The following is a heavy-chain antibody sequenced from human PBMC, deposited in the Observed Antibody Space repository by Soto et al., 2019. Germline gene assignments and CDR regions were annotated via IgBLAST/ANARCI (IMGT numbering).Heavy chain of an antibody. CDR3: ARFTRGSSGDY. J-gene: IGHJ4*02. D-gene: IGHD6-25*01. CDR2: IKEDGSDK. V-gene: IGHV3-7*01. Sequence: PGGSLRLSCVASGFTFNTYWMSWVRQAPGEGLEWVANIKEDGSDKYYVDSVKGRFTVSRDNAKNLLYLQMNSLGAGDRAMYYCARFTRGSSGDYWGQGTLVTVSS. CDR1: GFTFNTYW.